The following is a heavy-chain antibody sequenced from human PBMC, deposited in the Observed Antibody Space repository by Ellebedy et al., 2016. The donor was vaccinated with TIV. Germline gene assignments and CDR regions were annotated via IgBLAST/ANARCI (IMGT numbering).Heavy chain of an antibody. CDR1: GFTLGDYA. Sequence: PGGSLRLSCAASGFTLGDYAMHWVRQAPGKGLEWVSLIKRDGGSTYYADSVTGRFTISRDNSKNSLYQQMNSLRTEDTALYYCAKDSGYGYNLKVELDYWGQGTLVTVSS. V-gene: IGHV3-43*02. CDR2: IKRDGGST. CDR3: AKDSGYGYNLKVELDY. D-gene: IGHD5-24*01. J-gene: IGHJ4*02.